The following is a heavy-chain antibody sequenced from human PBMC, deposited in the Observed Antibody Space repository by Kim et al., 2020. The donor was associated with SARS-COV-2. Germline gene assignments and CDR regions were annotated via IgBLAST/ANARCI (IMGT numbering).Heavy chain of an antibody. J-gene: IGHJ4*02. CDR3: ARLRYRGGRGDY. D-gene: IGHD3-9*01. CDR1: GGSFSDYY. Sequence: SETLSLTCAVYGGSFSDYYWSWIRQPPGKGLEWIGEINHSGSTNYNPSLKSRVTISVDTSKNQFSLKLSSVTAADTAVYYCARLRYRGGRGDYWGQGTLVTVSS. V-gene: IGHV4-34*01. CDR2: INHSGST.